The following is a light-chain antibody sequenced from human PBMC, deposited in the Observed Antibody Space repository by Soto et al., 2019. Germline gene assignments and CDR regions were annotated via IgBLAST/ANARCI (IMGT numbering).Light chain of an antibody. CDR3: QQTTDFT. V-gene: IGKV1-5*01. CDR1: SSSKW. Sequence: DIQMTQSPSTLAASVGDTVTMTCRSSSKWLAWYQKKPGKAPKLLIYDVSNLERGVPPRFSGSTSGAESTLTITGLQPDDLGTYYCQQTTDFTFAQGTKVEIK. J-gene: IGKJ2*01. CDR2: DVS.